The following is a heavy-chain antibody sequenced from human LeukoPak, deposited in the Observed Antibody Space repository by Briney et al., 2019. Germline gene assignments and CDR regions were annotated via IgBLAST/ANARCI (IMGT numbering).Heavy chain of an antibody. V-gene: IGHV5-51*01. CDR3: ARRRIAARVPPDY. Sequence: GESLKISCQGSGYSFISYWIGWVRQTPGKGLEWMGIIYPGDSDTRYSPSFEGQVTISADKSINTAYLQWSSLKASDSAMYYCARRRIAARVPPDYWGQGTLVTVSS. D-gene: IGHD6-6*01. CDR1: GYSFISYW. J-gene: IGHJ4*02. CDR2: IYPGDSDT.